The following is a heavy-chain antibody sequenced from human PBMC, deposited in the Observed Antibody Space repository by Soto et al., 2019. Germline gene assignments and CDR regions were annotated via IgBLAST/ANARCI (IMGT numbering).Heavy chain of an antibody. J-gene: IGHJ3*02. CDR2: ITNSGSIT. CDR3: ARGLTAVATNAFDI. D-gene: IGHD4-17*01. Sequence: GGSLRLSCAGSGFSISNYGMNWVRQAPGQGLEWLSYITNSGSITYHADSVKGRFIVSRDNAKNSLYLQMNSLRAEDTALYYCARGLTAVATNAFDIWGQGTMVTVSS. CDR1: GFSISNYG. V-gene: IGHV3-48*01.